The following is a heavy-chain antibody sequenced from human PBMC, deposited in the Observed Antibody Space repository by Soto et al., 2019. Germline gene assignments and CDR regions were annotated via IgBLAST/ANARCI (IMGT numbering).Heavy chain of an antibody. CDR3: VRLLVQTTMVGVH. CDR1: GGSISSGEYY. Sequence: SETLSLTCTVSGGSISSGEYYWTWIRQPPGKGLEWIGYISYSGSTHYSPSLKSRVSITVDTSKNQFSLKLESVTAADTAVYYCVRLLVQTTMVGVHWGPRTLVTVSS. J-gene: IGHJ4*02. D-gene: IGHD5-18*01. CDR2: ISYSGST. V-gene: IGHV4-30-4*01.